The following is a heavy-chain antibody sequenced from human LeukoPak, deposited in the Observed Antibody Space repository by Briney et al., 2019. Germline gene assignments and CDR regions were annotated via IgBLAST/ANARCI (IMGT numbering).Heavy chain of an antibody. D-gene: IGHD6-19*01. V-gene: IGHV3-7*01. CDR2: IMQDGSDK. CDR3: VRTRGWAYFDY. Sequence: GGSLRLSCATSGFTFSTYWMSWVRQAPGKGLEWVANIMQDGSDKYSVDSVRGRFTISRDNAKNSLYLQMDSLRAEDTAVYYCVRTRGWAYFDYWGQGTLVTVSS. J-gene: IGHJ4*02. CDR1: GFTFSTYW.